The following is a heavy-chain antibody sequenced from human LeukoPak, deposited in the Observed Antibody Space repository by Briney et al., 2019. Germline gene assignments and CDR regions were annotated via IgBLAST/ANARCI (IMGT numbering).Heavy chain of an antibody. CDR2: IKQDGSEK. J-gene: IGHJ4*02. CDR3: ASALDYGDSSFDY. CDR1: GFTFSSYW. D-gene: IGHD4-17*01. V-gene: IGHV3-7*02. Sequence: GGSLRLSCAASGFTFSSYWMSWVRQAPGKGLEWVANIKQDGSEKYYVDSVKGRFTISRDNAKNSLYLQMNSLRAEGTAVYYCASALDYGDSSFDYWGQGTLVTVSS.